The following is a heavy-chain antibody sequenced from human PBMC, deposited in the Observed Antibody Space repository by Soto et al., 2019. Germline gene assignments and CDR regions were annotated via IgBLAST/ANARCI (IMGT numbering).Heavy chain of an antibody. J-gene: IGHJ5*02. CDR1: GGSISSGGYY. Sequence: SETLSLTCTVSGGSISSGGYYWSWIRQHPGKDLEWIAYIYYSGSTYYNPSLKSRVTISVDTSKNQFSLKLSSVTAADTAVYYSARGRVEIWFDTWGQGTLVTVSS. CDR2: IYYSGST. V-gene: IGHV4-31*03. CDR3: ARGRVEIWFDT. D-gene: IGHD2-15*01.